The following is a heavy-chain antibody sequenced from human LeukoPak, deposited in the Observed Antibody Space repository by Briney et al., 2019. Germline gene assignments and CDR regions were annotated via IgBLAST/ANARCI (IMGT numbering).Heavy chain of an antibody. J-gene: IGHJ4*02. CDR3: ATQIVVEQG. CDR1: GFTFSSYA. CDR2: NSCSGCST. V-gene: IGHV3-23*01. Sequence: PGGSLRLSCAASGFTFSSYAMSWVRQAPGKGLEWVAANSCSGCSTYYADSVKGRFTISRDNSKNTLYLQMNSLRAEDTAVYYCATQIVVEQGWGQGTLVTVSS. D-gene: IGHD3-22*01.